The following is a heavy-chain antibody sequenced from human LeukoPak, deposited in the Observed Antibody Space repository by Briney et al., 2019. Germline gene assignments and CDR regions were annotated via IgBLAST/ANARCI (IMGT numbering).Heavy chain of an antibody. CDR1: GYNFNNYW. D-gene: IGHD2-2*01. Sequence: HGESLKISCKSSGYNFNNYWIGWVRQVPGKGLEWMGIIYLGDSDIRYSPSFHGQVTISVDKSISTAYLQWSSLKASDTAMYYCARRPYCSSTICFGGDLFDYWGQGTLVTVSS. V-gene: IGHV5-51*01. CDR2: IYLGDSDI. CDR3: ARRPYCSSTICFGGDLFDY. J-gene: IGHJ4*02.